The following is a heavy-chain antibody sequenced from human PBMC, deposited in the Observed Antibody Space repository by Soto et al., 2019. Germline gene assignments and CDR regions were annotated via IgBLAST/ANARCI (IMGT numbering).Heavy chain of an antibody. Sequence: EVQLVESGGGLVQPGGSLRLSCAASGFTFSSYSMNWVRQAPGKGLEWVSYISSSSSSIYYADSVKGRFTISRDNASSSLYLKMKSLRAEDTAVYFCARDSSRLDYWGQGTLVTVSS. CDR2: ISSSSSSI. CDR3: ARDSSRLDY. CDR1: GFTFSSYS. J-gene: IGHJ4*02. V-gene: IGHV3-48*01.